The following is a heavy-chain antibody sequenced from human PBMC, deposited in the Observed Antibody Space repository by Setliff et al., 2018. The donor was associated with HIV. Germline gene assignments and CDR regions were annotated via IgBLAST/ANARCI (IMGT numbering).Heavy chain of an antibody. D-gene: IGHD3-9*01. V-gene: IGHV4-39*01. J-gene: IGHJ4*02. CDR1: GGSISSTSYC. CDR3: AKTIGRYFDIFDN. CDR2: ISSSGNT. Sequence: SETLSLTCTVSGGSISSTSYCWGWIRQPPGTGLEWIGSISSSGNTYYNTSLKSRVTTSVDTPKNQFSLKLNSVTAADTAVYYGAKTIGRYFDIFDNWGQGTLVTVSS.